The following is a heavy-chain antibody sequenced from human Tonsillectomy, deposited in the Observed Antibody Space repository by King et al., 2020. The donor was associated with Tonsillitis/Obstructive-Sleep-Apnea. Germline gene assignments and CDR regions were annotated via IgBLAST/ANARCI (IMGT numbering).Heavy chain of an antibody. CDR3: VRDRDKGDYVDF. CDR2: IHQDGREK. CDR1: GFTFTSYW. V-gene: IGHV3-7*04. D-gene: IGHD4/OR15-4a*01. Sequence: VQLVQSGGGLVQPGGSLRLSCAASGFTFTSYWMSWVRQAPGKGLEWVANIHQDGREKYYVNFVKGRFTISRDNAKDSLYLQMNSLRAEDTAVYYCVRDRDKGDYVDFWGQGILVTVSS. J-gene: IGHJ4*02.